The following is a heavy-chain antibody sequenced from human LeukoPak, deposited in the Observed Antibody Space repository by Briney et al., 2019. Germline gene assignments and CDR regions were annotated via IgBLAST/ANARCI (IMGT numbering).Heavy chain of an antibody. CDR2: ISHSGST. Sequence: SETLSLTCTVSGYSISSGHYWGWIRQPPGKGLEWIGSISHSGSTYYNPSLKSRVTISVDTSKNQLSLKLSSVTAADTAVFYCARARVATSGTVDYWGQGTLVTVSS. D-gene: IGHD6-13*01. CDR1: GYSISSGHY. V-gene: IGHV4-38-2*02. CDR3: ARARVATSGTVDY. J-gene: IGHJ4*02.